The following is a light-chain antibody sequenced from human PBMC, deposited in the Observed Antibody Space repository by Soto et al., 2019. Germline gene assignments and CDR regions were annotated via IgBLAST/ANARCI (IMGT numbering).Light chain of an antibody. Sequence: VMTQSPAILSVSPGERVTLSCRASQSVMNSLAWYQQRPGQAPRLLIHGASTRATGIPARFSGSGSGTEFTLTISSLQCEDVAVYYCQQYHNRPPYTFGKGTKLEI. CDR2: GAS. CDR1: QSVMNS. V-gene: IGKV3-15*01. CDR3: QQYHNRPPYT. J-gene: IGKJ2*01.